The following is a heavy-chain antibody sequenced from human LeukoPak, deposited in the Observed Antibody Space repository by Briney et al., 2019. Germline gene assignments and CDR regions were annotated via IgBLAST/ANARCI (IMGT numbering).Heavy chain of an antibody. CDR2: IIPIFRTP. D-gene: IGHD3-22*01. CDR1: GGTFSSYA. J-gene: IGHJ3*02. CDR3: ARVSVVTKIGVGGGAFDI. Sequence: SVKVSCKASGGTFSSYAFSWVRQGPGQGPEWMGGIIPIFRTPNYAPNFQGRVTITADESSNTAYMELSSLRSEDTAVYYCARVSVVTKIGVGGGAFDIWGQGTMVTVSS. V-gene: IGHV1-69*01.